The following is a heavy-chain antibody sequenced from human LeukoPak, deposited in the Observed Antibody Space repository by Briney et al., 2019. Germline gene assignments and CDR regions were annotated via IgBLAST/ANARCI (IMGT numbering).Heavy chain of an antibody. CDR2: ISSSGSNI. CDR3: ARDIKGQYQDAFDI. Sequence: GGSLRLSCAASGFTFSDYYMSWIRQAPGKGLEWVSYISSSGSNIKYADSVKGRFTISRGNAKNSVYLQMNSLRAEDTAVYYCARDIKGQYQDAFDIWGQGTMVTVSS. CDR1: GFTFSDYY. V-gene: IGHV3-11*04. D-gene: IGHD2-2*01. J-gene: IGHJ3*02.